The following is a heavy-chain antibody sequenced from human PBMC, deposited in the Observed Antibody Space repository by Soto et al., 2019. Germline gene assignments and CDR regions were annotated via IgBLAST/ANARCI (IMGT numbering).Heavy chain of an antibody. D-gene: IGHD2-15*01. V-gene: IGHV1-18*01. J-gene: IGHJ5*02. CDR2: ISAYNGNT. CDR3: ARRVQTNSVVVQDNWLDP. CDR1: GYTFTSYG. Sequence: ASVKVSCKASGYTFTSYGISWVRQAPGQGLEWMGWISAYNGNTNYAQKLQGRVTMTTDTPTSTAYMELRSLRFDDTAIYYCARRVQTNSVVVQDNWLDPWGQGTLVTVSS.